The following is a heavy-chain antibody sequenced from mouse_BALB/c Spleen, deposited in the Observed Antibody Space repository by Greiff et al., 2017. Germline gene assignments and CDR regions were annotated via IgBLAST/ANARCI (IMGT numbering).Heavy chain of an antibody. J-gene: IGHJ4*01. CDR1: GFNIKDYY. Sequence: VQLKQSGAELVRSGASVKLSCTASGFNIKDYYMHWVKQRPEQGLEWIGWIDPENGDTEYAPKFQGKSTMTADTSSNTAYLQLSSLTSEDTAVYYCNSCYRYDADYAMDYWGQGTSVTVSS. V-gene: IGHV14-4*02. D-gene: IGHD2-14*01. CDR3: NSCYRYDADYAMDY. CDR2: IDPENGDT.